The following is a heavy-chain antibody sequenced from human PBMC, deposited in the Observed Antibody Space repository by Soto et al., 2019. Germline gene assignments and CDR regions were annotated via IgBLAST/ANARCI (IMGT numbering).Heavy chain of an antibody. Sequence: GASVKVSCKASGYTFTSYYMHWVRQAPGQGLEWMGIINPIGISSTIYYADSVKGRFTISRDNAKNSLYLQLSSLRDEDTAIYYCARESSGYPDSWGQGTLVTVSS. J-gene: IGHJ4*02. CDR2: INPIGISST. CDR3: ARESSGYPDS. CDR1: GYTFTSYY. V-gene: IGHV1-46*04. D-gene: IGHD3-22*01.